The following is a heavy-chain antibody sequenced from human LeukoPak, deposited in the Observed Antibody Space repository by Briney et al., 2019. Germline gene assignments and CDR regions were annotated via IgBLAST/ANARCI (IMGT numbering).Heavy chain of an antibody. J-gene: IGHJ2*01. CDR2: INWNGGST. D-gene: IGHD3-22*01. CDR3: ARHHSSGDYYWYFDL. Sequence: PGRSLRLSCAASGFTFDDYGMSWVRQAPGKGLEWVSGINWNGGSTGYADSVKGRFTISRDNAKNSLYLQMNRLRADDTAVYYCARHHSSGDYYWYFDLWGRGTLVTVSS. V-gene: IGHV3-20*04. CDR1: GFTFDDYG.